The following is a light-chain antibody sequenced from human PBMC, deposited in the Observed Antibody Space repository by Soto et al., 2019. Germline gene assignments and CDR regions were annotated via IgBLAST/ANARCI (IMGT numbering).Light chain of an antibody. CDR2: AAS. V-gene: IGKV1-17*01. CDR1: QTISSW. Sequence: DIQMTHSPSSLSAYVGDRVTITCRASQTISSWLAWYQQKPGKAPKRLIYAASSLQSGVPSRFSGSASGTEFTLTISGLQPEDSATYYCLQHNSYPLTFGGGTKVDIK. J-gene: IGKJ4*01. CDR3: LQHNSYPLT.